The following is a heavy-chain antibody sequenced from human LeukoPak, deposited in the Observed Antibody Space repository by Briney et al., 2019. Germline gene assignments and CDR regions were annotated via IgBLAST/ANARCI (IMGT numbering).Heavy chain of an antibody. CDR2: IYSGGST. V-gene: IGHV3-53*01. J-gene: IGHJ4*02. CDR3: AKAPVTTCRGAFCYPFDY. Sequence: GGSLRLSCAASGFTFSNAWMSWVRQAPGKGLEWVSVIYSGGSTYYADSVKGRFTISRDSSKNTLFLQMNRLRPEDAAVYYCAKAPVTTCRGAFCYPFDYWGLGTLVTVSS. D-gene: IGHD2-15*01. CDR1: GFTFSNAW.